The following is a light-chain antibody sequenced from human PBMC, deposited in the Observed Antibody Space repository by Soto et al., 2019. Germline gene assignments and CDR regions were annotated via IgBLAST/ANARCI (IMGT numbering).Light chain of an antibody. CDR1: SSDVGGYNY. Sequence: QSALTQPPSASGSPGQSVTISCTGTSSDVGGYNYVSWYQQHPGKAPKLMIYEVNKRPSGVPDRFSGSKSGNTASLTVSGVQADDEADYYCSSFLGSNNVIFGGGTKVTVL. J-gene: IGLJ2*01. CDR3: SSFLGSNNVI. V-gene: IGLV2-8*01. CDR2: EVN.